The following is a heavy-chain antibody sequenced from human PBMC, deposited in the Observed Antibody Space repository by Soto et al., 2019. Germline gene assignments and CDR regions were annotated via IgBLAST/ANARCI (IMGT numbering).Heavy chain of an antibody. Sequence: EVQLVESGGGLVQPGGSLRLSCAASGFTVSSNYMSWVRQAPGKGLEWVSVIYSGGSTYYADSVKGRFTISRDNSKNTLYLQMNSMRAEDTAVYYCAISSGYSSSWEDDYYYYYYMDVWGKGTTVTFSS. CDR3: AISSGYSSSWEDDYYYYYYMDV. CDR2: IYSGGST. V-gene: IGHV3-66*01. D-gene: IGHD6-13*01. CDR1: GFTVSSNY. J-gene: IGHJ6*03.